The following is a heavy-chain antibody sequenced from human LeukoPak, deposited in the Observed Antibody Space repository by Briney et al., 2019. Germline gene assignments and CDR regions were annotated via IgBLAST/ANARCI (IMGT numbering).Heavy chain of an antibody. V-gene: IGHV3-23*01. CDR3: AKGDRRFLEWLCLDY. D-gene: IGHD3-3*01. J-gene: IGHJ4*02. CDR2: ISGSGGST. CDR1: GFTFSSYA. Sequence: GRSLRLSCAASGFTFSSYAMSWVRQAPGKGLEWVSAISGSGGSTYYADSVKGRFTISRDNSKNTLYLQMNSLRAEDTAVYYCAKGDRRFLEWLCLDYWGQGTLVTVSS.